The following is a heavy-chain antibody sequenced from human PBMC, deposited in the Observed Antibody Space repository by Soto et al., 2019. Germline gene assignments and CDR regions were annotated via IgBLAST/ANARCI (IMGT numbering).Heavy chain of an antibody. CDR2: IIPIFGTA. D-gene: IGHD6-13*01. CDR1: GGTFSSYA. Sequence: SVKVSCKASGGTFSSYAISWVRQAPGQGLEWMGGIIPIFGTANYAQKFQGRVTITADESISTAYLQWSSLKASDTAMYYCAVGRRRAAVIVDVWGQGTTVTVSS. V-gene: IGHV1-69*13. CDR3: AVGRRRAAVIVDV. J-gene: IGHJ6*02.